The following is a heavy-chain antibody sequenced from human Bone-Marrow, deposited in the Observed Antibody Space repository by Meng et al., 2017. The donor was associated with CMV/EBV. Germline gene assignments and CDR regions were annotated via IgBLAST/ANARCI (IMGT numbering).Heavy chain of an antibody. CDR3: ARGKRAGSCNWFDP. J-gene: IGHJ5*02. CDR1: GYIFTDYY. Sequence: ASVKVSCKASGYIFTDYYIHWVRQAPGQSLEWMGWINPNSGGTHYAQKFQGRVTMTRDTSISTAYMELSRLRSDDTAVYYCARGKRAGSCNWFDPWGQGTLVTVSS. V-gene: IGHV1-2*02. CDR2: INPNSGGT.